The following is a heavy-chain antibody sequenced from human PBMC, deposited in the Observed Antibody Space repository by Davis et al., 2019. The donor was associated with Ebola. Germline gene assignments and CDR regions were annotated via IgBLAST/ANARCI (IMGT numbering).Heavy chain of an antibody. CDR2: IYHTGST. V-gene: IGHV4-4*02. CDR3: ARVWGDYRGRILYYYYGMDV. CDR1: GGSISSSNW. J-gene: IGHJ6*04. D-gene: IGHD4-17*01. Sequence: MPSETLSLTCAVSGGSISSSNWWIWVRQPPGKVLEGIGKIYHTGSTNYSPSLKSRVTISVDKSKNHFSLKLNSVTAADTAVYYCARVWGDYRGRILYYYYGMDVWGKGTTVTVSS.